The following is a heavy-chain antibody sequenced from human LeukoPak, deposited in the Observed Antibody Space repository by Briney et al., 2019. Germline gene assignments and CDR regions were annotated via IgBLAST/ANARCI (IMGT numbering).Heavy chain of an antibody. CDR1: GGSFSGYY. J-gene: IGHJ5*02. CDR3: ASVTVTTYSWFDP. Sequence: KTSETLSLTCAVYGGSFSGYYWSWIRQPPGKGLEWIGEINHSGSTNYNPSLKSRVTISVDTSKNQFSLKPSSVTAADTAVYYCASVTVTTYSWFDPWGQGTLVTVSS. D-gene: IGHD4-11*01. V-gene: IGHV4-34*01. CDR2: INHSGST.